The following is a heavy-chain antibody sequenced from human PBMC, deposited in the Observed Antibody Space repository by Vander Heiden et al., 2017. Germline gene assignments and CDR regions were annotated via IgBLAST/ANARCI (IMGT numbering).Heavy chain of an antibody. V-gene: IGHV3-23*01. CDR1: GFTFSTYA. Sequence: EVQLLESGGGLVQPGGSLRLSFAASGFTFSTYAMTWVRQAPGKGLQWVSSISGSGGTTYYADSVKGRFTISRDNSKNTLYVQMNSLRAEDTAMYYCAKEWAGDPLWWGQGTLVTVSS. J-gene: IGHJ4*02. CDR2: ISGSGGTT. D-gene: IGHD7-27*01. CDR3: AKEWAGDPLW.